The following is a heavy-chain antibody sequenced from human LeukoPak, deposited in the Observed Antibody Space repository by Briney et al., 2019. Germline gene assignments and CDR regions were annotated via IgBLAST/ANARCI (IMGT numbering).Heavy chain of an antibody. D-gene: IGHD6-19*01. CDR2: ISYDGNAK. CDR3: AKVRYSSGWYSDY. J-gene: IGHJ4*02. Sequence: GGSLRLSCSASGFTFSSCGMHWVRQAPGMGLEWVAMISYDGNAKYYADSVRGRFAISRDNSKNTLYLQMNSLRAEDTAVYYCAKVRYSSGWYSDYWGQGTLVTVSS. CDR1: GFTFSSCG. V-gene: IGHV3-30*18.